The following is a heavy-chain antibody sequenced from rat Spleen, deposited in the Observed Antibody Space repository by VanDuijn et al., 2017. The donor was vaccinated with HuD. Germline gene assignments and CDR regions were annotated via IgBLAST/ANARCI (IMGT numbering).Heavy chain of an antibody. D-gene: IGHD4-3*01. Sequence: VQLVESGGGLVQPGKSLKLSCSASGFTFSSYGMHWIRQAPGKGLDWVAYISSSSGTVYADAVKGRFTISRDNAKNTLYLQLNSLKSEDTAIYYCARDNSGYVDYWGQGVMVTVSS. CDR2: ISSSSGT. J-gene: IGHJ2*01. V-gene: IGHV5-62*01. CDR1: GFTFSSYG. CDR3: ARDNSGYVDY.